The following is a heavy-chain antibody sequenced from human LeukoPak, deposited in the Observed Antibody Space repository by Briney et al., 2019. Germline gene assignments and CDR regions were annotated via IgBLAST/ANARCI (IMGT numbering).Heavy chain of an antibody. V-gene: IGHV4-39*01. CDR3: ARLRGYAYYFDS. CDR2: IYYTGTT. D-gene: IGHD3-10*01. J-gene: IGHJ4*02. CDR1: GGSISSSSYY. Sequence: PSETLSLTCTVSGGSISSSSYYWGWIRQPPGKGLEWIGSIYYTGTTYYNPSLKSRVTVSVDTSKNQFSLKLSSVTAADTAVYYCARLRGYAYYFDSWGQGILVTVSS.